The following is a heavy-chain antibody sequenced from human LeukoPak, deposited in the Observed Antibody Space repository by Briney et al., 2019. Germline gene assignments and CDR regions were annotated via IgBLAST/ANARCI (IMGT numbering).Heavy chain of an antibody. CDR1: GYTFTSYG. Sequence: ASLKVSCKASGYTFTSYGISWVRHAPGQELEWMGWISGYNGNTKYAHKVQGRVTVTTDTSTGTAYMELRSLRSDDTAVYYCARAYSYGSDYYYGMDVWGQGTTVTVSS. CDR2: ISGYNGNT. V-gene: IGHV1-18*01. J-gene: IGHJ6*02. CDR3: ARAYSYGSDYYYGMDV. D-gene: IGHD5-18*01.